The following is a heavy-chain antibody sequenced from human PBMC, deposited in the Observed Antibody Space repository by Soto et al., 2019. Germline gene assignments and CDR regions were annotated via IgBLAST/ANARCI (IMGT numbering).Heavy chain of an antibody. CDR1: GGSITTGGSY. CDR3: ARVGYYYDSSAVNWFDP. V-gene: IGHV4-30-2*01. J-gene: IGHJ5*02. CDR2: IYHSGST. Sequence: SETLSLTCTVSGGSITTGGSYWSWIRQHPGKGLEWIGNIYHSGSTYYNPSLQSRVTISVDRSKNQFSLKLSSVTAADTAVYYCARVGYYYDSSAVNWFDPWGQGTLVTVSS. D-gene: IGHD3-22*01.